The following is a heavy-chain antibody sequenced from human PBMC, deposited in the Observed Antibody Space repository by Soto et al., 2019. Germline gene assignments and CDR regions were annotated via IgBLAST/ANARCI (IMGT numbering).Heavy chain of an antibody. V-gene: IGHV4-30-2*01. CDR3: ARGKGYSYGPSYFDY. Sequence: PSETLSLTCAVSGGSISSGGYSWSWIRQPPGKGLEWIGYIYHSGSTYYNPSLKSRVTISVDRSKNQFSLKLSSVTAADTAVYYCARGKGYSYGPSYFDYWGQGTLVTVSS. D-gene: IGHD5-18*01. J-gene: IGHJ4*02. CDR2: IYHSGST. CDR1: GGSISSGGYS.